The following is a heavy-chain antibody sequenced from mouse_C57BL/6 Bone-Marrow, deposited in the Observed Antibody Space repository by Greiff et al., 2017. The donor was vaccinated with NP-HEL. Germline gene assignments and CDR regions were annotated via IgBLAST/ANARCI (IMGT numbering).Heavy chain of an antibody. CDR3: ARHGSSPYFEV. V-gene: IGHV5-6*01. CDR2: ISSGGSYT. Sequence: EVQLVESGGDLVKPGGSLKLSCAASGFTFSSYGMSWVRQTPDKRLEWVATISSGGSYTYYPDSVKGRFTISRDNAKNTLYLQMSSLKSEDTAMYYCARHGSSPYFEVWGTGTTVTVSS. J-gene: IGHJ1*03. D-gene: IGHD1-1*01. CDR1: GFTFSSYG.